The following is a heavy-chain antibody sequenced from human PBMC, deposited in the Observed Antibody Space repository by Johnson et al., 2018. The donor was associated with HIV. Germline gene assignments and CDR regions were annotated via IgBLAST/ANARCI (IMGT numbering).Heavy chain of an antibody. CDR3: AKAYSSSWYGLDAFDI. CDR1: GFTFDDYA. D-gene: IGHD6-13*01. V-gene: IGHV3-9*01. J-gene: IGHJ3*02. Sequence: EVQLVESGGGLVQPGRSLILSCAASGFTFDDYAMHWVRQAPGKGLEWVSGISWNSGSIGYADSVKGRFTISRDNAKNSLYLQMNSLRAEDTALYYCAKAYSSSWYGLDAFDIWGQGTMVTVSS. CDR2: ISWNSGSI.